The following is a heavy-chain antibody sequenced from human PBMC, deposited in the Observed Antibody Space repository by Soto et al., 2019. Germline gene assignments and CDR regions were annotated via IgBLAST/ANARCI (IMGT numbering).Heavy chain of an antibody. J-gene: IGHJ4*02. CDR3: ARQVRAVSSYYFDY. V-gene: IGHV3-64*01. Sequence: EVQLVESGGGLVQPGGSLRLSCAASGFTFSSYAMHWVRQAPGKGLEYVSAISTNGGSTYYANAVKGRFTISRDNSNNTLYLQIGSLRAEDMAVYYCARQVRAVSSYYFDYWGQGTLVTVSS. D-gene: IGHD2-21*01. CDR2: ISTNGGST. CDR1: GFTFSSYA.